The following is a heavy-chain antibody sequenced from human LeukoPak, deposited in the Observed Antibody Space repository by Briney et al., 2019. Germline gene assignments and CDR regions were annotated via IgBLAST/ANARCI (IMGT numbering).Heavy chain of an antibody. V-gene: IGHV3-30*18. J-gene: IGHJ4*02. CDR1: GFXFSNYG. Sequence: GGSLRLSCGASGFXFSNYGIHWVRQAPGKGLEWVAVISYDGSQKYYADSVKGRFTISRDNSNDTLYLQMNSLTAEDTAVYYCAKPVYSRGWYASTFDCWGQGTLVTVSS. D-gene: IGHD6-19*01. CDR3: AKPVYSRGWYASTFDC. CDR2: ISYDGSQK.